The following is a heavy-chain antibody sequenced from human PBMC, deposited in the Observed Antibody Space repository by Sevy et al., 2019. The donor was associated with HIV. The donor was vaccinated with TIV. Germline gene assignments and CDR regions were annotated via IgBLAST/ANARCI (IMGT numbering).Heavy chain of an antibody. CDR2: ISSSSSYI. D-gene: IGHD3-3*01. CDR1: GFTFSSYS. Sequence: GGSLRLSCAASGFTFSSYSMNWVRQAPGKGLEWVSSISSSSSYIYYADSVKGRFTISRDNAKNSLYLQMNSLRAEDTAVYYCAGDGGGYDFWGGYPDVYYYYGMDVWGQGTTVTVSS. J-gene: IGHJ6*02. V-gene: IGHV3-21*01. CDR3: AGDGGGYDFWGGYPDVYYYYGMDV.